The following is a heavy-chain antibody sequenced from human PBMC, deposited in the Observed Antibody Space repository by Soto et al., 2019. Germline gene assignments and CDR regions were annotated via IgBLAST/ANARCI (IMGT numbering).Heavy chain of an antibody. Sequence: EVQLLESGGGLVQPGGSLRLSCTASGFTFSDHAMTWVRQAPGKGLEWVSGISGGGSGAYYADSVTGRVTVSRANSKNALFLQMDSLRAEDTFVYVGALALWGYTHWGRRTLVTVSS. CDR2: ISGGGSGA. J-gene: IGHJ4*02. V-gene: IGHV3-23*01. D-gene: IGHD3-16*01. CDR3: ALALWGYTH. CDR1: GFTFSDHA.